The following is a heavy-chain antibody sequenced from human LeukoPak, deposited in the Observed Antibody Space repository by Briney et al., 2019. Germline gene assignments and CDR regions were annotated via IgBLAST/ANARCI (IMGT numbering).Heavy chain of an antibody. CDR2: INPNTGGT. Sequence: ASVKVSCKTSGYTFSVYYIQWVRQAPGLGLEWMGWINPNTGGTNYAEKFKGRVTMTRDTSISTAYMEVTGLKSDDTAIYYCARDLGFDSWGQGTLVTVSS. J-gene: IGHJ4*02. CDR1: GYTFSVYY. CDR3: ARDLGFDS. D-gene: IGHD3-16*01. V-gene: IGHV1-2*02.